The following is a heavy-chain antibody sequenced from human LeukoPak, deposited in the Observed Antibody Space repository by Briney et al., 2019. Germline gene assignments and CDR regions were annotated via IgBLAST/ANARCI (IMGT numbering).Heavy chain of an antibody. CDR3: ARDSRLTAATGYGMDV. J-gene: IGHJ6*02. D-gene: IGHD1-14*01. Sequence: ASVKVSCKASGYTFTGYYMHWVRQAPGQGLEWMGWINPNSGGTNYAQKFQGRVTMTRDTSISTAYMELSRLRSDDTAVYYCARDSRLTAATGYGMDVWGQGTTVTVSS. V-gene: IGHV1-2*02. CDR1: GYTFTGYY. CDR2: INPNSGGT.